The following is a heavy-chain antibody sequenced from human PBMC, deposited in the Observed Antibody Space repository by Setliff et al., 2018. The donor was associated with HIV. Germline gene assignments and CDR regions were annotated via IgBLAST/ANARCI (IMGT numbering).Heavy chain of an antibody. J-gene: IGHJ5*02. CDR1: GGSISSGSYY. Sequence: SETLSLTCTVSGGSISSGSYYWSWIRQPAGKGLEWIGQIHTTGSTNYNPSLKSRVTISMDTSKNQFSLNLNSVTATDTAVYYCAKRTFGSGRLDPWGQGTLVTVSS. V-gene: IGHV4-61*09. D-gene: IGHD3-16*01. CDR2: IHTTGST. CDR3: AKRTFGSGRLDP.